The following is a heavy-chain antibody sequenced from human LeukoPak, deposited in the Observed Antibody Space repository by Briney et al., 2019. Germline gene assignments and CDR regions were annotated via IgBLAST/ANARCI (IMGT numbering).Heavy chain of an antibody. CDR2: IKSDGSSP. V-gene: IGHV3-74*01. CDR1: GFTFSSYW. D-gene: IGHD3-16*01. J-gene: IGHJ4*02. CDR3: ARGGSSLNDY. Sequence: GGSLRLSCAAPGFTFSSYWMHWVRQAPGKGLLWVSHIKSDGSSPSYVDSVKGRFTNSRDNAKNTLYLQMNSLRAEDTAVYYCARGGSSLNDYWGQGTLVTVSS.